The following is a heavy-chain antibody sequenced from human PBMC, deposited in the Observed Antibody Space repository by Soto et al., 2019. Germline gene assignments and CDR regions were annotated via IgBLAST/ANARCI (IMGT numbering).Heavy chain of an antibody. V-gene: IGHV3-15*01. Sequence: EVQLVESGGGLVKPGGSLRLSCAASGFTFNNGWMSWVRQAPGKGLEWVGGIKSKAAGGTTDYSAPVQGRFTISRDDSKNTVHLPMSSLKTEDTAVYYCTTDSTQTFCDGGPCYSVLTKIHDSWGQGTLVTVSS. CDR1: GFTFNNGW. D-gene: IGHD2-15*01. J-gene: IGHJ4*02. CDR2: IKSKAAGGTT. CDR3: TTDSTQTFCDGGPCYSVLTKIHDS.